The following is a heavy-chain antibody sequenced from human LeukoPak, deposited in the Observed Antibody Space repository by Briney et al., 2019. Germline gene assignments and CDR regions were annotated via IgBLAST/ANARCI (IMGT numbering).Heavy chain of an antibody. D-gene: IGHD3-22*01. Sequence: ASVKVSCKASGYTFTSNDINWVRPATGQGLEWMGWTNPNSGNTGYAQKFQGRVTMTRNTSISTAYMELSSLRSEDTAVYYCARGRAPYYYDSSGYCWGQGTLVTVSS. V-gene: IGHV1-8*01. CDR2: TNPNSGNT. CDR1: GYTFTSND. J-gene: IGHJ4*02. CDR3: ARGRAPYYYDSSGYC.